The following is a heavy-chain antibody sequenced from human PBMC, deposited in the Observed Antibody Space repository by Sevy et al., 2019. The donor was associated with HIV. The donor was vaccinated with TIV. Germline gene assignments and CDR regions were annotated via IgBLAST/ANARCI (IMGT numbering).Heavy chain of an antibody. CDR1: GYTFTGYY. CDR3: VRDDRDGYFEY. V-gene: IGHV1-2*02. CDR2: INPDSGGP. Sequence: ASVKVSCKASGYTFTGYYMHWMRQAPGQGLGGMGWINPDSGGPTYAPKFQGRVTLTRDTSISTAYMDLSRLKSDDTAAYYCVRDDRDGYFEYWGQGTLVTVSS. J-gene: IGHJ4*02.